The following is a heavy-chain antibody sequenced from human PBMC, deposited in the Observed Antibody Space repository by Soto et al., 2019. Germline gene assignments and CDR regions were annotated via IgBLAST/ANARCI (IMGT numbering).Heavy chain of an antibody. Sequence: QVQLVESGGGVVQPGRSLRLSCAASGFTFSSYAMHWVRRAPGKGLEWVAVISYDGSNKYYADSVKGRFTISRDNSKNTLYLQMNSLRAEDTAVYYCARDSITMVRGARRIPFDYWGQGTLVTVSS. CDR3: ARDSITMVRGARRIPFDY. CDR2: ISYDGSNK. CDR1: GFTFSSYA. J-gene: IGHJ4*02. D-gene: IGHD3-10*01. V-gene: IGHV3-30-3*01.